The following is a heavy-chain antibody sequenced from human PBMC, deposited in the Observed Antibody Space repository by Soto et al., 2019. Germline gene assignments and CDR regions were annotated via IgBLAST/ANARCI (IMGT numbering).Heavy chain of an antibody. CDR2: IIPIFGTA. D-gene: IGHD3-3*01. CDR3: ASLIFGVVNYYYGMDV. CDR1: GGTFSSYA. J-gene: IGHJ6*02. Sequence: SVKVSCKASGGTFSSYAISWVRQAPGQGLEWMGGIIPIFGTANYAQKFQGRVTITADESTSTAYMELSSLRSEDTAVYYCASLIFGVVNYYYGMDVWGQGTTVTVSS. V-gene: IGHV1-69*13.